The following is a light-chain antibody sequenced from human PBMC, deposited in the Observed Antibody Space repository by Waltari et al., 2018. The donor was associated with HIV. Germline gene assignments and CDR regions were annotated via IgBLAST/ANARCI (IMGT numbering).Light chain of an antibody. CDR2: KNT. V-gene: IGLV3-25*03. Sequence: SSELTQPPSVSVSPGQTARITCSGDASPPPSPHWFQQKTGQAAVVVIHKNTGRPSGIPERFSAFRSGTTVTLTITGVQTDDEADYYCLSADRSGTYVFGPGTTVTVL. J-gene: IGLJ1*01. CDR3: LSADRSGTYV. CDR1: ASPPPS.